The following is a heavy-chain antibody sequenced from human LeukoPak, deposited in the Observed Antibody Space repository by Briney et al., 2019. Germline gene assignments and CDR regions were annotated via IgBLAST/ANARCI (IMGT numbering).Heavy chain of an antibody. CDR2: ISAYNGNT. CDR1: GYTFTSYG. Sequence: ASVKVSCKASGYTFTSYGISWVRQAPGQGLEWMGRISAYNGNTNYAQKLQGRVTMTTDTSTSTAYMELRSLRSDDTAVYYCATKYYYDSSGYYYHPYAFDIWGQGTMVTVSS. CDR3: ATKYYYDSSGYYYHPYAFDI. D-gene: IGHD3-22*01. V-gene: IGHV1-18*01. J-gene: IGHJ3*02.